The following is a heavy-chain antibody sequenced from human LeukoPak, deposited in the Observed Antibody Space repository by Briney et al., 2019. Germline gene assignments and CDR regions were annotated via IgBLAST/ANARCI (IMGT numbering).Heavy chain of an antibody. V-gene: IGHV1-2*02. CDR1: GYTFTGYY. D-gene: IGHD3-22*01. J-gene: IGHJ3*02. CDR2: ISPNSGGT. Sequence: ASVKVSCKASGYTFTGYYMHGVRQAPGQGLEWMGWISPNSGGTNYAQKFQGRVTMTRDTSISTAYMELSRLRSDDTAVYYCASSKGYYYDSSGYHDAFDIWGQGTMVTVSS. CDR3: ASSKGYYYDSSGYHDAFDI.